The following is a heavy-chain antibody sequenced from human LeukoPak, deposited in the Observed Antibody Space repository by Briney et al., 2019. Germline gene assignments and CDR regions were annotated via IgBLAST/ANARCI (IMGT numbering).Heavy chain of an antibody. V-gene: IGHV4-34*01. CDR1: GGAFSGYS. J-gene: IGHJ4*02. Sequence: KPSETLSLTCALYGGAFSGYSWSWIRQPPGKGLEWIGEIDPSGTTNYNPSLKSRVALSEDTSKNQFSLNLNSVTAADTGIYYCARGRSYEHGDYDYWGQGMLVTVSS. CDR3: ARGRSYEHGDYDY. CDR2: IDPSGTT. D-gene: IGHD4-17*01.